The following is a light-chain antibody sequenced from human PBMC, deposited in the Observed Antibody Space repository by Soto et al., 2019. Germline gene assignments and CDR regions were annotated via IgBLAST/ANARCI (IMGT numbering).Light chain of an antibody. Sequence: EIVLIQSPATLSLSPGERATLSCRASQSVSSYLAWYQQKPGQAPRLLIYDASNRATGIPARFSGSGSGTDFTLTISSLEPEDFAVYYCQQRSNCPLTFGGGTKVEIK. CDR1: QSVSSY. J-gene: IGKJ4*01. V-gene: IGKV3-11*01. CDR2: DAS. CDR3: QQRSNCPLT.